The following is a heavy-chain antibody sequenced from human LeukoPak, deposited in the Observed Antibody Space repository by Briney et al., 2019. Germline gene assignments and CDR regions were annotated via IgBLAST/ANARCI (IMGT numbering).Heavy chain of an antibody. Sequence: GGTLRLSCAASGFTFSSYGMSWVRQAPGKGLEWVSSISSSSSYIYYADSVKGRFTISRDNAKNSLYLQMNSLRAEDTAVYYCAREHYDSSGYLVYWGQGTLVTVSS. D-gene: IGHD3-22*01. CDR3: AREHYDSSGYLVY. CDR1: GFTFSSYG. J-gene: IGHJ4*02. CDR2: ISSSSSYI. V-gene: IGHV3-21*01.